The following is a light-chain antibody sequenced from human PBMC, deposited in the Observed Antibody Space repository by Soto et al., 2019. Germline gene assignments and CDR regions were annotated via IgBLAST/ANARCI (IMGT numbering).Light chain of an antibody. CDR2: SSN. V-gene: IGLV1-44*01. CDR1: SSNIGRNT. Sequence: QSVLTQPPSASGTPGQRITMSCSGSSSNIGRNTVNWYQQLPGTAPKLLIYSSNQRPSGVPDRFSGSKSGTSASLAISGLQSEDEADYYCATWDDSLNGPVFGGGTELTVL. J-gene: IGLJ2*01. CDR3: ATWDDSLNGPV.